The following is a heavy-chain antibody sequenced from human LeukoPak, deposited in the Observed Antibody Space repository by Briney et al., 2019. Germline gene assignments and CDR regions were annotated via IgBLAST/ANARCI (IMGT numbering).Heavy chain of an antibody. CDR3: AKGNGYSYGYEDY. J-gene: IGHJ4*02. V-gene: IGHV3-23*01. D-gene: IGHD5-18*01. CDR1: GFTFSSYA. Sequence: GGSLRLSCAASGFTFSSYAMSMVRQAPGKGLEWVSAISGSGGSTYYADSVKGRFTISRDNSKNTLYLQMNSLRAEDTAVYYCAKGNGYSYGYEDYWGQGTLVTVSS. CDR2: ISGSGGST.